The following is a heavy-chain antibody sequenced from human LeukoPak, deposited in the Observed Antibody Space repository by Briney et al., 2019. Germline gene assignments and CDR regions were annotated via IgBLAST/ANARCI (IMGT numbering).Heavy chain of an antibody. CDR2: ISSSSGYI. J-gene: IGHJ3*02. CDR3: ARETTYYYDSTGAFDI. CDR1: GFTFNSYS. Sequence: GGSLRLSCAASGFTFNSYSMNWVRQAPGKGLEWVSSISSSSGYIYYADSVKGRFTISRDNAKNSLYLQMNSLRAEDTAVYYCARETTYYYDSTGAFDIWGQGTMVTVSS. D-gene: IGHD3-22*01. V-gene: IGHV3-21*01.